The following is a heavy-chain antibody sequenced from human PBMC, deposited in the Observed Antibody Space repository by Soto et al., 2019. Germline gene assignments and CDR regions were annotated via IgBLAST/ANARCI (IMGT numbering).Heavy chain of an antibody. V-gene: IGHV3-23*01. Sequence: GGSLRLSCAASGFTFSSYAMSWVRQAPGKGLEWVSAISGSGGSTYYADSVKGRFTISRDNSKNTLYLQMNSLRAEDTAVYYCANMGVRYFDWLHRYYFDYWGQGTLVTVSS. D-gene: IGHD3-9*01. CDR3: ANMGVRYFDWLHRYYFDY. CDR2: ISGSGGST. J-gene: IGHJ4*02. CDR1: GFTFSSYA.